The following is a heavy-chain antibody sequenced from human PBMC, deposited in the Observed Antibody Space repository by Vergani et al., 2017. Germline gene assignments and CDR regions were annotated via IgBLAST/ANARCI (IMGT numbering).Heavy chain of an antibody. CDR2: INPNSGGT. Sequence: QVQLVQSGAEVKKPGASVKVSCKASGDTFTGYYMQWVRQAPGQGLEWMGWINPNSGGTNYAQKFQGRVTMTRDTSISTAYMGLSRLRSDVTAVYYWAGAGRVVVPAANYDAFDIWGQGTMVTVSS. CDR1: GDTFTGYY. J-gene: IGHJ3*02. D-gene: IGHD2-2*01. V-gene: IGHV1-2*02. CDR3: AGAGRVVVPAANYDAFDI.